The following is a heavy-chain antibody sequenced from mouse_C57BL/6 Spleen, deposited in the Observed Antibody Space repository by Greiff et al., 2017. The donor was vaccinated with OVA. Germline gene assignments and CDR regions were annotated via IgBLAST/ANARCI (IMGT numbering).Heavy chain of an antibody. V-gene: IGHV5-17*01. CDR1: GFTFSDYG. CDR2: ISSGSSTI. CDR3: ARDYYGEAMDY. D-gene: IGHD1-1*01. J-gene: IGHJ4*01. Sequence: EVQLMESGGGLVKPGGSLKLSCAASGFTFSDYGMHWVRQAPEKGLEWVAYISSGSSTIYYADTVKGRFTISRDNAKNTLFLQMTVLRSEDTAMYYCARDYYGEAMDYWGQGTSVTVSS.